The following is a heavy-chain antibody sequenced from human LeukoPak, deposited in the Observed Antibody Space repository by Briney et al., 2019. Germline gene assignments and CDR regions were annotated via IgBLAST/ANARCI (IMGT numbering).Heavy chain of an antibody. CDR1: GFTFVDYG. CDR3: ARDGGGSGWSYYYYGMDV. Sequence: GGSLRLSCATSGFTFVDYGLSWVRRAPGKGLEWVAVISYDGSNKYYADSVKGRFTISRDNSKNTLYLQMNSLRAEDTAVYYCARDGGGSGWSYYYYGMDVWGQGTTVTVSS. D-gene: IGHD6-19*01. CDR2: ISYDGSNK. V-gene: IGHV3-30*03. J-gene: IGHJ6*02.